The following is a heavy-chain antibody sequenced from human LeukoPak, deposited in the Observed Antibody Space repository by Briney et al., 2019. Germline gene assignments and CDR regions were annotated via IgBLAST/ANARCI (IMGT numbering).Heavy chain of an antibody. Sequence: ASVKVSCKASGYTFTSYDINWVRQATGQGLEWMGWMNPNSGNTGYAQKFQGRVTITRNTSISTAYMELSSLRSEDTAVYCCARGSIAAAGNFDYWGQGTLVTVSS. CDR1: GYTFTSYD. CDR3: ARGSIAAAGNFDY. V-gene: IGHV1-8*03. J-gene: IGHJ4*02. D-gene: IGHD6-13*01. CDR2: MNPNSGNT.